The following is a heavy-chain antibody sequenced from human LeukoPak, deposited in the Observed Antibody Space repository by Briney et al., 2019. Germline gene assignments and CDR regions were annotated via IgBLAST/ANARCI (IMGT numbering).Heavy chain of an antibody. D-gene: IGHD3-16*02. J-gene: IGHJ4*02. CDR1: GYSFTSHS. CDR3: ARDRAIVHFDY. CDR2: INMNTGSP. V-gene: IGHV7-4-1*02. Sequence: ASVTVSCKASGYSFTSHSINWVRQAPGQGLEWMGWINMNTGSPTYAQGFAGRFVFSLDTSASTAYLQISSLKSEDTAVYYCARDRAIVHFDYWGQGTLVTVSS.